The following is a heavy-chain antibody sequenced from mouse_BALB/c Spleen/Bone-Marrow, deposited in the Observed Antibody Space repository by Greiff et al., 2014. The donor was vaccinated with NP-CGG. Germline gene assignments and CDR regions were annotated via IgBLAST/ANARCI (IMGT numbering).Heavy chain of an antibody. CDR1: GFTFSDFY. V-gene: IGHV5-4*02. Sequence: EVMLVESGGGLVKPGGSLKLSCAASGFTFSDFYMFWFRQTPEKRLEWVATISNGGTYTYCPDSVKGRFTISRDNAKNNLYLQMSSLKSEDTAMYYCARSGERYGAMDYWGQGTSVTVTS. J-gene: IGHJ4*01. D-gene: IGHD1-1*02. CDR3: ARSGERYGAMDY. CDR2: ISNGGTYT.